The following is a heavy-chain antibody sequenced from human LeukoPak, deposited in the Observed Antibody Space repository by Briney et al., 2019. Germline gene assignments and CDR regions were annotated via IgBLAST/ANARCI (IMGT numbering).Heavy chain of an antibody. CDR1: GFTFSNAW. V-gene: IGHV3-15*01. Sequence: SGGSLRLSCAASGFTFSNAWMTWVRQAPGKGLEWVGRIKSETDGGTTDYAAPVKGRFIISRDDSKNTLYLQMNSLRIEDTATYYCTTDPAPPLLLLWFGNWGQGSLVTVSP. CDR2: IKSETDGGTT. D-gene: IGHD3-10*01. CDR3: TTDPAPPLLLLWFGN. J-gene: IGHJ4*02.